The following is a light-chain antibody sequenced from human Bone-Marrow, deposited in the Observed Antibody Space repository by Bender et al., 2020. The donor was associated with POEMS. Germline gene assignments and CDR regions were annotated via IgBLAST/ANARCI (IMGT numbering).Light chain of an antibody. Sequence: QSVLTQPPSASGTPGQRVTISCSGSSSNIGSNPVYWYQQLPGTAPQVLIYKNNRRPSGVPDRFSGSKSGTSASLAISGLRSEDEADYYCSSYASHSTLFGTGTKVTVL. J-gene: IGLJ1*01. CDR3: SSYASHSTL. CDR1: SSNIGSNP. V-gene: IGLV1-47*01. CDR2: KNN.